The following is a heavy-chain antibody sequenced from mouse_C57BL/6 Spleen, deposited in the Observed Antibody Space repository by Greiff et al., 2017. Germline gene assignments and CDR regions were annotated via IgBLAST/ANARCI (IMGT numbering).Heavy chain of an antibody. V-gene: IGHV1-82*01. D-gene: IGHD2-4*01. Sequence: QVQLKESGPELVKPGASVKISCKASGYAFSSSWMNWVKQRPGKGLEWIGRIYPGDGDTNYNGKFKGKATLTADKSSSTAYMQLSSLTSEDSAVYVCAREGDYDGYFDVWGTGTTVTVSS. J-gene: IGHJ1*03. CDR3: AREGDYDGYFDV. CDR1: GYAFSSSW. CDR2: IYPGDGDT.